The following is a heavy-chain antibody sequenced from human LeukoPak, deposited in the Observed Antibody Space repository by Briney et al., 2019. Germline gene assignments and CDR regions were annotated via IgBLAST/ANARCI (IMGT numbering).Heavy chain of an antibody. Sequence: DSVKVSCKVSGYTLTELSMHWVRQAPGKGLEWMGGFDPEDGETIYAQKFQGRVTMTEDTSTDTAYMELSRLRSDDTAVYYCARDIRLGELSLAYWGQGTLVTVSS. CDR1: GYTLTELS. J-gene: IGHJ4*02. D-gene: IGHD3-16*02. CDR2: FDPEDGET. V-gene: IGHV1-24*01. CDR3: ARDIRLGELSLAY.